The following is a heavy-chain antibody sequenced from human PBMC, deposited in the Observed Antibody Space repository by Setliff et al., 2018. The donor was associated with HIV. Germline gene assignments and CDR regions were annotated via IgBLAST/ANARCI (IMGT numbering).Heavy chain of an antibody. CDR3: ARAYYGSVWGSHRYRFYYFDY. D-gene: IGHD3-16*02. CDR2: INPSDNRT. CDR1: GYTFNNYY. J-gene: IGHJ4*02. Sequence: GASVKVSCKASGYTFNNYYMHWVRQAPGQGLEWMGIINPSDNRTYYAQKFQGRVTMTRDTSTSSVYMELRSLRSEDTAVYYCARAYYGSVWGSHRYRFYYFDYWGQGSLVTVSS. V-gene: IGHV1-46*02.